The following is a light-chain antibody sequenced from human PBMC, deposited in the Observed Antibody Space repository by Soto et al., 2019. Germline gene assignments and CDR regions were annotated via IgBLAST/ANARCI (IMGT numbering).Light chain of an antibody. Sequence: QSALTQPPSASGSPGQSVTISCTGTGSDVGGYNYVSWYQQHPGKAPKLMIYEVSKRPSGVPDRFSGSKSGNTASLTVSGLQAEDEADYYCSSYAGSNNSIFGGGTKLTVL. CDR3: SSYAGSNNSI. CDR1: GSDVGGYNY. J-gene: IGLJ2*01. V-gene: IGLV2-8*01. CDR2: EVS.